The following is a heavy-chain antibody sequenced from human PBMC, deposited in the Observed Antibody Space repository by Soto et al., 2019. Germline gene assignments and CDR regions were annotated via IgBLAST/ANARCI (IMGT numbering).Heavy chain of an antibody. V-gene: IGHV3-21*01. CDR1: EFTFSTYT. CDR2: ISSTSYI. CDR3: ARAVAGHWYFDL. Sequence: EVQLVESGGGLVKPGGSLRLSCAASEFTFSTYTLNWVRQAPGKGLEWVSRISSTSYIYYADSVKGRFTISRDNAKNSVYLQMNSLRAEDTAVYYCARAVAGHWYFDLLGRGTLVTVSS. J-gene: IGHJ2*01. D-gene: IGHD6-19*01.